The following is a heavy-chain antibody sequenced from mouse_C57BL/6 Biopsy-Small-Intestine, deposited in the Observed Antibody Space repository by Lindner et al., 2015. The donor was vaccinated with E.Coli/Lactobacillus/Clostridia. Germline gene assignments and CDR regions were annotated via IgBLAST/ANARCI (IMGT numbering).Heavy chain of an antibody. Sequence: SVKVSCKASGGTSSIYATSWVRQAPGQGLEWMGGIIPATGSANWARKFQGRLTITADRSTRTVYMELSSLRSEDTAVYYCARMAAVITGDYYYMDVWGQGTTVTASS. V-gene: IGHV1-81*01. CDR1: GGTSSIYA. CDR3: ARMAAVITGDYYYMDV. D-gene: IGHD2-4*01. CDR2: IIPATGSA. J-gene: IGHJ1*01.